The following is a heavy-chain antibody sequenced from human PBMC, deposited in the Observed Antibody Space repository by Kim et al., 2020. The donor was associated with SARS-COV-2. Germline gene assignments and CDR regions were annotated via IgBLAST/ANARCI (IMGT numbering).Heavy chain of an antibody. CDR3: AKLEIKRIVVVVAATPYFDY. D-gene: IGHD2-15*01. V-gene: IGHV3-23*01. J-gene: IGHJ4*02. Sequence: RFTISRDNSENTLYLQMNSLRAEDTAVYYCAKLEIKRIVVVVAATPYFDYWGQGTLVTVSS.